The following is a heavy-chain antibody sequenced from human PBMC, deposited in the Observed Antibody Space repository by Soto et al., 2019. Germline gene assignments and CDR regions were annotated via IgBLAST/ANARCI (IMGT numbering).Heavy chain of an antibody. CDR3: TTGGLWFGELPLGMDV. D-gene: IGHD3-10*01. J-gene: IGHJ6*02. CDR2: IKSKTDGGTT. V-gene: IGHV3-15*01. CDR1: GFTFSNAW. Sequence: NPGGSLRLSCAASGFTFSNAWMSWVRQAPGKGLEWVGRIKSKTDGGTTDYAAPVKGRFTISRDDSKNTLYLQMNSLKTEDTAVYYCTTGGLWFGELPLGMDVWGQGITVTVSS.